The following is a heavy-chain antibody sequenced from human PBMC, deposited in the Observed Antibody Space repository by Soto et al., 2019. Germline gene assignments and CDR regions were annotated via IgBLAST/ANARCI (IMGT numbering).Heavy chain of an antibody. CDR1: GYTFTSYY. V-gene: IGHV1-46*03. D-gene: IGHD5-12*01. CDR2: INPSGGST. J-gene: IGHJ4*02. CDR3: AREGDLVVATILLRGASALDY. Sequence: GASVKVSCKASGYTFTSYYMHWVRQAPGQGLEWMGIINPSGGSTSYAQKFQGRVTMTRDTSTSTVYMELSSLRSEDTAVYYCAREGDLVVATILLRGASALDYWGQGTLVTVSS.